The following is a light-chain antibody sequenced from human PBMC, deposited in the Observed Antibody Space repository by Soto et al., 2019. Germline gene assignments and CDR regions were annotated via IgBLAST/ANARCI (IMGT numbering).Light chain of an antibody. CDR1: SNDVGGYNY. CDR2: EVS. CDR3: CSYTSTNSRV. J-gene: IGLJ3*02. Sequence: QSVLTQPASMSGSPGQSITISCTGTSNDVGGYNYVSWYQQHPVKAPKLMIFEVSNRPSGVSNRFSGSKSGNTASLTISGLQAEDEAYYYCCSYTSTNSRVFGGGTKLTVL. V-gene: IGLV2-14*01.